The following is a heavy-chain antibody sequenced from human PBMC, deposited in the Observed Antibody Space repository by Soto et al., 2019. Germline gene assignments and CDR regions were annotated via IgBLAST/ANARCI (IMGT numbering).Heavy chain of an antibody. CDR2: IYYSGST. CDR1: GGSISSSSYY. D-gene: IGHD6-19*01. J-gene: IGHJ5*02. CDR3: ARRLEKYSSGIDP. V-gene: IGHV4-39*01. Sequence: SETLSLTCTVSGGSISSSSYYWGWIRQPPGKGLEWIGSIYYSGSTYYNPSLKSRVTISVDTSKNQFSLKLSSVTAADTAVYYCARRLEKYSSGIDPWGQGTLVTVSS.